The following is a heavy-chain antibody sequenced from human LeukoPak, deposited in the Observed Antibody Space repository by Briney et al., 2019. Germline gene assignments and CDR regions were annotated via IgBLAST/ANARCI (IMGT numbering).Heavy chain of an antibody. CDR2: INHSGST. CDR1: GGSFSGYY. CDR3: ARGAVEPSYYYYYMDV. D-gene: IGHD6-19*01. J-gene: IGHJ6*03. Sequence: SSETLSLTCAVYGGSFSGYYWSWIRQPPGKGLEWIGEINHSGSTNYNPSLKSRVTISVDTSENQFSLKLSSVTAADTAVYYCARGAVEPSYYYYYMDVWGKGTTVTVSS. V-gene: IGHV4-34*01.